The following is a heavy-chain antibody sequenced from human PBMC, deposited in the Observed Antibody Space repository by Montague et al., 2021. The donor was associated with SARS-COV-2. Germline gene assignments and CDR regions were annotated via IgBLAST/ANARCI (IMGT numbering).Heavy chain of an antibody. J-gene: IGHJ6*02. Sequence: SETLSLTCTVSSGSISNDIYYWGWIRQPPGKGPEWIGGSRYGGTSYYNPSLKSRVTISIDTSKNQCSLKMTAVTAADTAVYYCAREPRVGQLLSIYYYGMDVWGQGTTVTVSS. V-gene: IGHV4-39*02. CDR3: AREPRVGQLLSIYYYGMDV. D-gene: IGHD2-2*01. CDR2: SRYGGTS. CDR1: SGSISNDIYY.